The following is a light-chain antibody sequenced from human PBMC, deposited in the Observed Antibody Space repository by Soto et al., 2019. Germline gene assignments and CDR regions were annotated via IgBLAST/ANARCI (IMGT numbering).Light chain of an antibody. CDR1: QSISSW. J-gene: IGKJ2*01. CDR3: QQYNSYSYT. V-gene: IGKV1-5*01. Sequence: DIQMTQSPSTLSASVGDRVTITCRASQSISSWLPWYQQKPGKAPKLLIYDASSLESGVPSRFSGSGSGTEFTHTISSLQPDDFATYYCQQYNSYSYTFGQGTKLEIK. CDR2: DAS.